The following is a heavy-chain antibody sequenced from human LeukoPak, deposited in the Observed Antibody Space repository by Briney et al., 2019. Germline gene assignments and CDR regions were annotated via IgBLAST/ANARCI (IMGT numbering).Heavy chain of an antibody. CDR3: ASYDFWSGYFGY. CDR2: IHYSGST. Sequence: PSETLSLTCTVSGGSISSSSYYWGWIRQPPGKGLEWIGSIHYSGSTYYNPSLKSRVTISVDTSKNQFSLKLSFVTAADTAVYYCASYDFWSGYFGYWGQGTLVTVSS. D-gene: IGHD3-3*01. V-gene: IGHV4-39*01. CDR1: GGSISSSSYY. J-gene: IGHJ4*02.